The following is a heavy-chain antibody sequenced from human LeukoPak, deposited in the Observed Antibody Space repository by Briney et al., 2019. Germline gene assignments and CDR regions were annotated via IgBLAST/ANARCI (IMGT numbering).Heavy chain of an antibody. CDR2: INHSGST. V-gene: IGHV4-34*01. CDR1: GGSFSGYY. J-gene: IGHJ4*02. CDR3: ARGDRGWGSSDY. D-gene: IGHD3-10*01. Sequence: SETLSLTCAVYGGSFSGYYWSWIRQPSGKGLEWIGEINHSGSTNYNPSLKSRVTISVDTSKNQFSLKLSSVTAADTAVYYYARGDRGWGSSDYWGQGTLVTVSS.